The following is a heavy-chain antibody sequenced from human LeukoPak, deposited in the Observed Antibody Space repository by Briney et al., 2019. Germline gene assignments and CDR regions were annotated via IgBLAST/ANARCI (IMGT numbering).Heavy chain of an antibody. J-gene: IGHJ4*02. Sequence: HPGGSLRLPCAASGFTFSSYAMSWVRQAPGKGLEWVSAISGSGGSTYYADSVKGRFTISRDNSKNTLYLQMNSLRAEDTAVYYCATQSSTNYYDSSGYTRRRDYWGQGTLVTVSS. CDR2: ISGSGGST. V-gene: IGHV3-23*01. CDR3: ATQSSTNYYDSSGYTRRRDY. D-gene: IGHD3-22*01. CDR1: GFTFSSYA.